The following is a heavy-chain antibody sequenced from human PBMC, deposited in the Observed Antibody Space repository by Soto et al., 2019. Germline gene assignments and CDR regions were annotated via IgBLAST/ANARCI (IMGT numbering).Heavy chain of an antibody. D-gene: IGHD6-19*01. J-gene: IGHJ4*02. CDR1: VFHFSSFG. CDR2: MSYDGSSK. V-gene: IGHV3-30*18. Sequence: PGGSLKLYFPASVFHFSSFGMHWVRQAPGKGLEWVALMSYDGSSKYYQDSLKGRFTISRDKSKNTLYLQMSSLRVEDTAVYYCAKDRGWSSADLEYWGQGTLVTVSS. CDR3: AKDRGWSSADLEY.